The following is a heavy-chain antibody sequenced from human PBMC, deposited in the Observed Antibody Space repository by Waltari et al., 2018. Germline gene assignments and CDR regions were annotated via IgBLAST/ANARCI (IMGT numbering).Heavy chain of an antibody. CDR3: ARVGRYSHGYTYYFDF. CDR2: VDSSGDT. J-gene: IGHJ4*02. Sequence: QVQLQQWGAGLLKPSETLSLTCAVFGGSFTDHRWTWIRQPPGKGLEWIGEVDSSGDTKDSPSLKSRVAISVDMARKEISLKLTSVTAADTAVDYCARVGRYSHGYTYYFDFWGQGALVSVSS. V-gene: IGHV4-34*02. CDR1: GGSFTDHR. D-gene: IGHD5-18*01.